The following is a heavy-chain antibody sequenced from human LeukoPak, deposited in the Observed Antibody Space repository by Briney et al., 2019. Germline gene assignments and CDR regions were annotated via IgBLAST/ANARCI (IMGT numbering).Heavy chain of an antibody. CDR1: GFTFSSYW. CDR2: INSDGSST. CDR3: ARGPSGWGSLDS. D-gene: IGHD7-27*01. V-gene: IGHV3-74*01. J-gene: IGHJ4*02. Sequence: PGGSLRLSCAASGFTFSSYWMHWVRQAQGKGLVRVSRINSDGSSTNYADSVKGRFTISRDNAKNTLYLQVKSLRAEDTAVYYCARGPSGWGSLDSWGQGTLVTVSS.